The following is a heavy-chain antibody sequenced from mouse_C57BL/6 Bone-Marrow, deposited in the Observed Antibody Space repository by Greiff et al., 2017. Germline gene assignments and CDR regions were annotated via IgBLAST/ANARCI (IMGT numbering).Heavy chain of an antibody. CDR1: GYSITSGYY. J-gene: IGHJ4*01. Sequence: DVQLQESGPGLVKPSQSLSLTCSVTGYSITSGYYWNWIRQFPGNKLEWMGYISYDGSNNYNPSLKNRISITRDTSKNQFFLKLNSVTTEDTATYYCASNYYGSTSYAMDYWGQGTSVTVSS. D-gene: IGHD1-1*01. V-gene: IGHV3-6*01. CDR2: ISYDGSN. CDR3: ASNYYGSTSYAMDY.